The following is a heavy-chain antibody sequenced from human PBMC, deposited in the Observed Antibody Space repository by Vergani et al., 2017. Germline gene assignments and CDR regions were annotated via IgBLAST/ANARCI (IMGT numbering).Heavy chain of an antibody. CDR3: ARVGHLVAVTGEGPSLDL. J-gene: IGHJ2*01. Sequence: QLQLQESGPGLMKPSQTLSLTCTVSGGSFRSGSYYWTWIRQPAGKGLEWIGRIHSDGSTTNYNPSLKSRVTMSVDTSKNQFSLKLSSVTAADTAVYYCARVGHLVAVTGEGPSLDLWGRGTLVTVSS. V-gene: IGHV4-61*02. D-gene: IGHD2-21*02. CDR2: IHSDGST. CDR1: GGSFRSGSYY.